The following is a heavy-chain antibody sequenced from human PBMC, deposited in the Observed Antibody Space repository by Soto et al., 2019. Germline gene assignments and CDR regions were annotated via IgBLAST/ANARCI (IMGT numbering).Heavy chain of an antibody. CDR3: ADDPLSPLAARLSYFDY. D-gene: IGHD6-25*01. CDR2: ISGSDGRT. CDR1: SFMFKKYA. Sequence: EVQLLESGGGLVQPGGSPRLSCAASSFMFKKYAMSWVRQAPGKGLEWGSGISGSDGRTSYAESVKGRFTISRDNSKRTLHLQMHSLRPEDTAMYYFADDPLSPLAARLSYFDYWGQGNLVTVSS. V-gene: IGHV3-23*01. J-gene: IGHJ4*02.